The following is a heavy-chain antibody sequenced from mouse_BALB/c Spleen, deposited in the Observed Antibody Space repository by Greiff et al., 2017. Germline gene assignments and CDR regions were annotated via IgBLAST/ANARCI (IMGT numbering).Heavy chain of an antibody. CDR3: ARRGLRDYYAMDY. CDR1: GFSLSTSGMG. CDR2: IYWDDDK. J-gene: IGHJ4*01. D-gene: IGHD2-2*01. V-gene: IGHV8-12*01. Sequence: QVTLKVSGPGILQPSQTLSLTCSFSGFSLSTSGMGVSWIRQPSGKGLEWLAHIYWDDDKRYNPSLKSRLTISKDTSSNQVFLKITSVDTADTATYYCARRGLRDYYAMDYWGQGTSVTVSS.